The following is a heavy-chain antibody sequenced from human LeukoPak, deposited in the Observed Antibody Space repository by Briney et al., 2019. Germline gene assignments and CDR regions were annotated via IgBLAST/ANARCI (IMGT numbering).Heavy chain of an antibody. Sequence: PGGSLRHSCAASGLTFSNYGMHWVRQAPGKGLEWVAVIGYDGSDKYYADSVKGRFTISRDNSKNTLYLQMNSLRAEDTAVYYCARDLDSSFDIWGQGTMVTVSS. CDR1: GLTFSNYG. V-gene: IGHV3-33*01. D-gene: IGHD3-9*01. CDR3: ARDLDSSFDI. CDR2: IGYDGSDK. J-gene: IGHJ3*02.